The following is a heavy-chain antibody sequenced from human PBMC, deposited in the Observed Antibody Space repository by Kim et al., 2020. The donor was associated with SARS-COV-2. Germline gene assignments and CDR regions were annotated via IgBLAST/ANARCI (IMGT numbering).Heavy chain of an antibody. V-gene: IGHV4-34*08. D-gene: IGHD3-10*01. CDR3: ASTQANPMVRGRSRYYYG. Sequence: SETLSLTCAVYGGTFSGYYRSWIRQPPGKGLEWIGEINRSGSTNYNPSLKSRVTISVDTSKNKFSLKQSSVTAAETTVYYCASTQANPMVRGRSRYYYG. J-gene: IGHJ6*01. CDR1: GGTFSGYY. CDR2: INRSGST.